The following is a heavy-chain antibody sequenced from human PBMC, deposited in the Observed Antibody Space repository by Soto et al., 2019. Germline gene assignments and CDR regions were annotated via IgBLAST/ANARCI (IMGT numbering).Heavy chain of an antibody. D-gene: IGHD6-6*01. CDR1: GYTFTSYA. CDR3: ARGARLRRSSSAGTYFDY. V-gene: IGHV1-3*01. Sequence: ASVKVSCKASGYTFTSYAMHWVRQAPGQRLEWMGWINAGNGNTKYSQKFQGRVTITRDTSASTAYMELSSLRSEDTAVYYCARGARLRRSSSAGTYFDYWGQGTLVTV. J-gene: IGHJ4*02. CDR2: INAGNGNT.